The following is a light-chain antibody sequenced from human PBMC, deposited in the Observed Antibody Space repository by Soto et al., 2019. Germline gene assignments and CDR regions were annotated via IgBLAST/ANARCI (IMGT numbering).Light chain of an antibody. CDR2: AAS. V-gene: IGKV1-9*01. CDR1: QGISSY. J-gene: IGKJ1*01. Sequence: DIQMTQSPSSLSASVGDRVTLTCRASQGISSYLAWYQQKPGKAPKLLIYAASTLQSGVPSRFSGSGSGTDFTLTISCLQSEDFATYYCQQYYSFPWTFGQGTKVDIK. CDR3: QQYYSFPWT.